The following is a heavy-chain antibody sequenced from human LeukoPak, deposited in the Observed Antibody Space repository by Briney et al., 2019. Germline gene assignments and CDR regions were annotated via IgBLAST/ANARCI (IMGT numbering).Heavy chain of an antibody. Sequence: GASVKVSCKASGYTFTDYYVHWVRQAPGQGLGWMGWINPNSGGTNYAQTFQGRVTMTRDTSISAAYMELSSLRSDDTGVYYCATDLTGSHFEDWGQGTLVTVSS. J-gene: IGHJ4*02. CDR2: INPNSGGT. CDR3: ATDLTGSHFED. D-gene: IGHD1-26*01. V-gene: IGHV1-2*02. CDR1: GYTFTDYY.